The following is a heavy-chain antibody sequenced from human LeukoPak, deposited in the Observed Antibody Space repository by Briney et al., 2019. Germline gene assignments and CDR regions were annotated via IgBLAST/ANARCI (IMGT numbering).Heavy chain of an antibody. V-gene: IGHV1-2*02. CDR3: ARINQETGDIINWFDP. D-gene: IGHD7-27*01. CDR1: GYTFTGYY. J-gene: IGHJ5*02. CDR2: INPNSGGT. Sequence: ASVKVSRKASGYTFTGYYMHWVRQAPGQGLEWMGWINPNSGGTNYAQKFQGRVTMTRDTSISTAYMELSRLRSDDTAVYYCARINQETGDIINWFDPWGQGTLVTVSS.